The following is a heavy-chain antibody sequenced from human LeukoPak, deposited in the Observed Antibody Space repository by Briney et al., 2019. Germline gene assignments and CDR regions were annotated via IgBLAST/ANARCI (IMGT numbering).Heavy chain of an antibody. CDR3: ARYYDFWSGYLLGYGMDV. V-gene: IGHV4-34*01. D-gene: IGHD3-3*01. CDR1: GGSFSGYY. CDR2: INHSGST. Sequence: SETLSLICAVYGGSFSGYYWSWIRQPPGKGLEWIGEINHSGSTNYNPSLKSRVTISVDTSKNQFSLKLSSVTAADTAVYYCARYYDFWSGYLLGYGMDVWGQGTTVTVSS. J-gene: IGHJ6*02.